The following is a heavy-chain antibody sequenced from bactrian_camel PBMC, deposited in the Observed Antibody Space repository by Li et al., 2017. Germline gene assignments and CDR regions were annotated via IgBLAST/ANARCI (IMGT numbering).Heavy chain of an antibody. Sequence: QLVESGGASVQAGGSLRLSCTASGFTFDDSDMGWYRQAPGNECVEVSTILSDDTTDYLDSVKGRFTISRDNAKNTVYLQMNDLKPEDTAVYYCAAGLFGPHAVPYGGSCADSYDNGHWGQGTQVTVS. CDR1: GFTFDDSD. CDR2: TILSDDTT. D-gene: IGHD4*01. CDR3: AAGLFGPHAVPYGGSCADSYDNGH. V-gene: IGHV3S63*01. J-gene: IGHJ4*01.